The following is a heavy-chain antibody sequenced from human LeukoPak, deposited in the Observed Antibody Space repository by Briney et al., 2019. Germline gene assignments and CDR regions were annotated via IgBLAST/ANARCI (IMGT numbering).Heavy chain of an antibody. J-gene: IGHJ4*02. V-gene: IGHV3-23*01. Sequence: PGGALRLSCAASGFTFSSYAMSWVRQAPGKGLEGVSAISGSGGSTYYADSVKGRFTISRDNSKNTLYLQMNSLRAEDTAVYYCAKGEYSSSPYYFDYWGQGTLVTVSS. D-gene: IGHD6-6*01. CDR1: GFTFSSYA. CDR2: ISGSGGST. CDR3: AKGEYSSSPYYFDY.